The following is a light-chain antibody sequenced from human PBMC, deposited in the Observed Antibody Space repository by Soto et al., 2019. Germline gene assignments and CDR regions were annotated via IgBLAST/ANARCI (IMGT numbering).Light chain of an antibody. CDR2: DVT. Sequence: QSALTKPASVSGSPGQTIAISCTGTSSDVGGYNSVSWYQHHPGKVPKIIIYDVTIRPSGVPDRFSGSKSGNTASLTISGLQAEDEADYYCSSYTSITALVFGTGTKLTVL. V-gene: IGLV2-14*01. J-gene: IGLJ1*01. CDR3: SSYTSITALV. CDR1: SSDVGGYNS.